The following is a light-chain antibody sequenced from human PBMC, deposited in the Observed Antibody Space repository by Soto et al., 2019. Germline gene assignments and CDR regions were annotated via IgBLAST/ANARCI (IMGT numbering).Light chain of an antibody. Sequence: DIQMTQSPYTLSASVGDRVTITCRASHSISSWLAWYQQKQGKAPKLLIYDASSLESGVTSRFSGSGSGTEFTLTISSLQPDDFATYYCQRYNSYSGTFGQGTKVDI. CDR2: DAS. J-gene: IGKJ1*01. CDR3: QRYNSYSGT. CDR1: HSISSW. V-gene: IGKV1-5*01.